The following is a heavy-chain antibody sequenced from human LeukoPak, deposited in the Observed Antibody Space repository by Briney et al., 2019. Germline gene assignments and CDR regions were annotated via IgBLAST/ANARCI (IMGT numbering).Heavy chain of an antibody. V-gene: IGHV1-69*13. Sequence: SVKVSCKASGYTFTGYYIHWVRQAPGQGLEWMGGIIPIFGTANYAQKFQGRVTITADESTSTAYMELSSLRSEDTAVYYCARDYIAAAGMGFAFDIWGQGTMVTVSS. CDR2: IIPIFGTA. CDR3: ARDYIAAAGMGFAFDI. D-gene: IGHD6-13*01. J-gene: IGHJ3*02. CDR1: GYTFTGYY.